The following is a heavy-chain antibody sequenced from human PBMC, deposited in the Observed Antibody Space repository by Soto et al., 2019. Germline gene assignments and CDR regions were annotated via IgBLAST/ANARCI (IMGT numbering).Heavy chain of an antibody. D-gene: IGHD6-13*01. Sequence: SETLSLTCSVSGGAMNNCYWTWIRQPPGKGLEWIAHVSYAGLTKYTPSLQSRATISVDTSKSHFSLNLNSVSAADTAIYYCARYSNRHQSLDSWGQGTLVTVSS. CDR3: ARYSNRHQSLDS. V-gene: IGHV4-59*08. CDR1: GGAMNNCY. CDR2: VSYAGLT. J-gene: IGHJ4*02.